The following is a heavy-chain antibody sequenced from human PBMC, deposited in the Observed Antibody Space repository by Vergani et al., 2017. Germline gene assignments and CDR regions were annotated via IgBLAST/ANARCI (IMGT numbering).Heavy chain of an antibody. V-gene: IGHV1-2*02. J-gene: IGHJ5*02. CDR3: ARDHFGSGSYMAWFDP. Sequence: QVHLVQSGVEVKKPGASVKISCRASGYSFIDYYIHWIRQAPGQGLEWMGWINPKSGVTKYAQKFQGRVTMTRDTSIATVYMELTNLRSTDTATFYCARDHFGSGSYMAWFDPWGQGSPVIVSS. CDR2: INPKSGVT. D-gene: IGHD1-26*01. CDR1: GYSFIDYY.